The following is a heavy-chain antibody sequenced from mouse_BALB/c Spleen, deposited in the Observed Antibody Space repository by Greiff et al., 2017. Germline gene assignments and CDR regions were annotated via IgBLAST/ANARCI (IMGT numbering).Heavy chain of an antibody. D-gene: IGHD2-1*01. J-gene: IGHJ4*01. CDR3: ALYYLYAMDY. CDR1: GFSLTSYG. V-gene: IGHV2-2*02. Sequence: VKLMESGPGLVQPSQSLSITCTVSGFSLTSYGVHWVRQSPGKGLEWLGVIWSGGSTDYNAAFISRLSISKDNSKSQVFFKMNSLQANDTAIYYCALYYLYAMDYWGQGTSVTVSS. CDR2: IWSGGST.